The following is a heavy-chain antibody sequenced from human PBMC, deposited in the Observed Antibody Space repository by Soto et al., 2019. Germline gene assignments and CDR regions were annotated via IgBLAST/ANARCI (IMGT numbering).Heavy chain of an antibody. Sequence: QVQLVESGGGLVKPGGSLRLSCAASGLTFSDYYMSWIRQATGKGLEWVSYSTHRGDYTKYADSVQGRFTISKDNAKNALYLQMTSLRAADTAVYYCARELDGIDCWGQGTTVIVSS. CDR2: STHRGDYT. V-gene: IGHV3-11*05. CDR3: ARELDGIDC. CDR1: GLTFSDYY. J-gene: IGHJ6*02.